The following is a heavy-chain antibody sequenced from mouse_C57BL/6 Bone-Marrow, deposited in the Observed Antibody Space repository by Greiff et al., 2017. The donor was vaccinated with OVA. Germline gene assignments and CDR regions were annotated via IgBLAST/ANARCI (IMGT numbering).Heavy chain of an antibody. Sequence: QVQLQQPGAELVKPGASVKLSCKASGYTFTSYWMQWVKQRPGQGLEWIGEIDPSDSYTNYNQKFKGKATLTVDTSSSTAYMQLSSLTSEDSAVYYCARRYYYGSSYDWYYFDYWGQGTTLTVSS. V-gene: IGHV1-50*01. CDR1: GYTFTSYW. D-gene: IGHD1-1*01. J-gene: IGHJ2*01. CDR2: IDPSDSYT. CDR3: ARRYYYGSSYDWYYFDY.